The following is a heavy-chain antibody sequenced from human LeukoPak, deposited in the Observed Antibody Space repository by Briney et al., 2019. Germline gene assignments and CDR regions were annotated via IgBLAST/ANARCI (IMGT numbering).Heavy chain of an antibody. D-gene: IGHD2-15*01. Sequence: PSETLSLTCTVSGYSISSGYYWGWIRQPPGKGLEWIGSIYHSGSTYYNPSLKSRVTISVDTSKNQFSLKLSSVTAADTAVYYCARGLIGIDSSHFDYWGQGTLVTVSS. CDR2: IYHSGST. J-gene: IGHJ4*02. V-gene: IGHV4-38-2*02. CDR1: GYSISSGYY. CDR3: ARGLIGIDSSHFDY.